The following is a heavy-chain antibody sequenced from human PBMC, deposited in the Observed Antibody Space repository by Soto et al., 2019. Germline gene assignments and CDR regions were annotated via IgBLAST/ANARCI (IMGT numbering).Heavy chain of an antibody. CDR2: IYYSGST. CDR3: ARALNPYYYDSSGYYYGYFDY. V-gene: IGHV4-30-4*01. Sequence: SETLSLTCTVSGGSISSGDYYWSWIHQPPGKGLEWIGYIYYSGSTYYNPSLKSRVTISVDTSKNQFSLKLSSVTAADTAVYYCARALNPYYYDSSGYYYGYFDYWGQGTLVTVSS. CDR1: GGSISSGDYY. D-gene: IGHD3-22*01. J-gene: IGHJ4*02.